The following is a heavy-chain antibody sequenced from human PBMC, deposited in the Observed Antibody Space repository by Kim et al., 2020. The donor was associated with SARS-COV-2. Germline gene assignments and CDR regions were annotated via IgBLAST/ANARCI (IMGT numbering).Heavy chain of an antibody. J-gene: IGHJ4*02. Sequence: DYAVSVKSRITINPDTSKNQFSLQLNSVTPEDTAVYYCARDWGQLWRFDYWGQGTLVTVSS. CDR3: ARDWGQLWRFDY. D-gene: IGHD5-18*01. V-gene: IGHV6-1*01.